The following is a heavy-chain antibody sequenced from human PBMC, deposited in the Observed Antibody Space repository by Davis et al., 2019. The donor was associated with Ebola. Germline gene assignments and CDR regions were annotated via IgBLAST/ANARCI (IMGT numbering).Heavy chain of an antibody. CDR1: GITVTNNF. D-gene: IGHD3-10*01. V-gene: IGHV3-66*01. CDR3: ARVKGELWFGEFDP. Sequence: GESLKISCAASGITVTNNFMNWVRQASGKGPEWISLIYSGGTTYYADSVKGRFLISRDDSKNTLYLQMNSLRAEDTAVYYCARVKGELWFGEFDPWGQGTLVTVSS. CDR2: IYSGGTT. J-gene: IGHJ5*02.